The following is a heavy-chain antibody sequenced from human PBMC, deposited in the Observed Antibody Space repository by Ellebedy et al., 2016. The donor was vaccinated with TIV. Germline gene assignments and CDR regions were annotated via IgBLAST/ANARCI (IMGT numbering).Heavy chain of an antibody. D-gene: IGHD6-13*01. J-gene: IGHJ6*03. Sequence: ASVKVSCXASGYTFTTYEINWVRQATGQGLEWMGRMNPNSGNTDYAQKFQGRVTMSRNTSINTAYMELSSLSSDDTAVYYCARGGDSSSWYENYYYYMDVWGKGTTVTVSS. CDR2: MNPNSGNT. CDR1: GYTFTTYE. CDR3: ARGGDSSSWYENYYYYMDV. V-gene: IGHV1-8*01.